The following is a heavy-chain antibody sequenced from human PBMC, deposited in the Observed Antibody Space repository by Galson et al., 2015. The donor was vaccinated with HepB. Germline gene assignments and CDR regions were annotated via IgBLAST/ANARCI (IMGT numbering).Heavy chain of an antibody. CDR1: GFTFSSYA. Sequence: SLRLSCAASGFTFSSYAMSWVRQAPGKGLEWVSAISGSGGSTYYADSVKGRFTISRDNSKNTLYLQMNSLRAEDTAVYYCARDLPASPYDSSGYKDYFDYWGQGTLVTVSS. CDR2: ISGSGGST. D-gene: IGHD3-22*01. CDR3: ARDLPASPYDSSGYKDYFDY. J-gene: IGHJ4*02. V-gene: IGHV3-23*01.